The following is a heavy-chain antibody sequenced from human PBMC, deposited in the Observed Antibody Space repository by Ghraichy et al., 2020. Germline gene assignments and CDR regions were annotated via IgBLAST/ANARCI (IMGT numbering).Heavy chain of an antibody. CDR1: GGSFSGYY. CDR2: INHSGST. D-gene: IGHD2-2*01. Sequence: SETLSLTCAVYGGSFSGYYWSWIRQPPGKGLEWIGEINHSGSTNYNPSFKSRVTISVDTSKNQFSLKLSSVTAADTAVYYCARAGYCSSTSCYSPNRDYYYYYGMDVWGQGTTVTVSS. V-gene: IGHV4-34*01. J-gene: IGHJ6*02. CDR3: ARAGYCSSTSCYSPNRDYYYYYGMDV.